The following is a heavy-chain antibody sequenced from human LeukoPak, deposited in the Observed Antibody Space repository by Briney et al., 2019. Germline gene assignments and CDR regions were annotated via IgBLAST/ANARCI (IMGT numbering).Heavy chain of an antibody. CDR3: ARAPACSSSSPGWRYYYYMDV. CDR1: GYTFTSYD. V-gene: IGHV1-8*01. CDR2: MNPNNADT. Sequence: ASVKVSCKASGYTFTSYDINWVRQATGQGLEWMGWMNPNNADTGYAQKFQGRVTMTRNTSISTAYMELSSLRSEDTAVYYCARAPACSSSSPGWRYYYYMDVWGKGTTVTVSS. D-gene: IGHD6-6*01. J-gene: IGHJ6*03.